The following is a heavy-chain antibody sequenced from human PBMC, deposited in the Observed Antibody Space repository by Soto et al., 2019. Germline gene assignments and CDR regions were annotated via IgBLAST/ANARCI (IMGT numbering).Heavy chain of an antibody. J-gene: IGHJ4*02. CDR1: GFPFSNGL. Sequence: EVHLLESGGGLVHPGGSRSLSGGASGFPFSNGLMTWVGQAPGRGLEWVSCITDSGTGTYYADSVKGRFTISRDNSKNTMYLQMNNLRAEDTGVYYCAKGLINGRWYAEDWGQGTLVTVSS. D-gene: IGHD6-13*01. CDR3: AKGLINGRWYAED. CDR2: ITDSGTGT. V-gene: IGHV3-23*01.